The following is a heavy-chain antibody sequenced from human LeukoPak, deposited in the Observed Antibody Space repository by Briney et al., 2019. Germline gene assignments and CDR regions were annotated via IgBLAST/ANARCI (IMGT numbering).Heavy chain of an antibody. D-gene: IGHD5-18*01. V-gene: IGHV4-61*05. J-gene: IGHJ6*03. CDR1: GGSISSSSYY. CDR3: ARTTEGGYSYGYFYYYYMDA. CDR2: IYYSGST. Sequence: SETLSLTCTVSGGSISSSSYYWGWIRQPPGKGLEWIGYIYYSGSTNYNPSLKSRVTISVDTSKNQLSLKLSSVTAADTAVYYCARTTEGGYSYGYFYYYYMDAWGEGTTVTVSS.